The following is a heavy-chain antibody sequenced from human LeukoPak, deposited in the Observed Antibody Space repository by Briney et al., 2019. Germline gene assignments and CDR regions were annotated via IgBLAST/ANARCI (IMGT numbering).Heavy chain of an antibody. D-gene: IGHD3-9*01. J-gene: IGHJ4*02. CDR3: ARVEDYDILTGFDY. Sequence: GGSLRLSCVASGFSFSTYGMHWVRQAPGKGLEWVAFIRHDGSSKYYADSVKGRFTISRDNAKNSLYLQMNSLRAEDTAVYYCARVEDYDILTGFDYWGQGTLVTVSS. CDR2: IRHDGSSK. V-gene: IGHV3-30*02. CDR1: GFSFSTYG.